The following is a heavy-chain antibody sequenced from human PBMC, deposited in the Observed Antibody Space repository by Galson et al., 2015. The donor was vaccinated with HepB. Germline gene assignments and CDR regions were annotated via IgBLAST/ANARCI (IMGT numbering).Heavy chain of an antibody. CDR3: ARGGYSGWGDAMDV. CDR1: GFTFSSYW. V-gene: IGHV3-7*03. J-gene: IGHJ6*02. CDR2: IKQDESEK. Sequence: LRLSCAAYGFTFSSYWMTWVRQAPGKGLEWVANIKQDESEKKYVDSVKGRFTISRDNAKNSLYLQMNSLRADDTAVYYCARGGYSGWGDAMDVWGQGTTVTVSS. D-gene: IGHD5-12*01.